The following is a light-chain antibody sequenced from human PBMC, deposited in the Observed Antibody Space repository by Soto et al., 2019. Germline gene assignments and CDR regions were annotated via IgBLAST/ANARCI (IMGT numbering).Light chain of an antibody. J-gene: IGLJ2*01. V-gene: IGLV2-8*01. Sequence: QSALTQPPSASGSPGQSVTISCTGTLSDVGGQNLVSGYRQDPGKAPKLIIYDVNQRPSGVPDRFSGSKSGSTASLTVSGLQAEDEANYYCSSYTGTNVIFGGGTQLTVL. CDR1: LSDVGGQNL. CDR2: DVN. CDR3: SSYTGTNVI.